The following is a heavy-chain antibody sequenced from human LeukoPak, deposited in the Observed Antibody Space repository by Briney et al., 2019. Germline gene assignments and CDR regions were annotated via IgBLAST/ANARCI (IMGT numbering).Heavy chain of an antibody. CDR3: ARGRAMVRYFDWLSPPGYCGMDV. CDR1: GYTFTSYD. J-gene: IGHJ6*02. D-gene: IGHD3-9*01. CDR2: MNPNSGNT. Sequence: GASVKVSCKASGYTFTSYDINWVRQATGQGLEWMGWMNPNSGNTGYAQKFQGRVTMTRNTSISTAYMELSSLRSEDTAVYYCARGRAMVRYFDWLSPPGYCGMDVWGQGTTVTVSS. V-gene: IGHV1-8*01.